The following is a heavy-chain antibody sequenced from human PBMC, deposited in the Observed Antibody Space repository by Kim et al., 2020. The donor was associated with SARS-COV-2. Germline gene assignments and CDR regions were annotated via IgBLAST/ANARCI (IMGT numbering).Heavy chain of an antibody. Sequence: SETRSLTCTVSGGSISSYYWSWIRQPPGKGLEWIGYIYYSGSTNYNPSLKSRVTISVDTSKNQFSLKLSSVTAADTAVYDCARAGEHGWVRVISGMDVWG. V-gene: IGHV4-59*13. CDR3: ARAGEHGWVRVISGMDV. D-gene: IGHD7-27*01. J-gene: IGHJ6*01. CDR1: GGSISSYY. CDR2: IYYSGST.